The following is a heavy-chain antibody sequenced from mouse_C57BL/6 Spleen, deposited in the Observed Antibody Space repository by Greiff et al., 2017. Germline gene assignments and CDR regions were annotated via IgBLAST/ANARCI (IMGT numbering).Heavy chain of an antibody. D-gene: IGHD1-1*01. CDR2: FRLKSDNHAT. CDR3: TEVYYCGSSCGYYYAMDY. CDR1: GFTFSNYC. J-gene: IGHJ4*01. V-gene: IGHV6-3*01. Sequence: DVKLVESGGGLVQPGGSMTLSCAASGFTFSNYCMNWVRQPPEQGLEWVVQFRLKSDNHATHYAESVKGRFTISRDDAKSSVYLQMNNLRTEDTVIYYYTEVYYCGSSCGYYYAMDYWGQGTSVTVSS.